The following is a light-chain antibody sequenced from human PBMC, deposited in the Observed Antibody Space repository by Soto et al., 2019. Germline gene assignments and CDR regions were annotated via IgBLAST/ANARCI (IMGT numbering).Light chain of an antibody. V-gene: IGKV3-20*01. CDR3: QQYGSSAT. CDR2: GAS. Sequence: EIVLTQSPDTLSLSPGERATLSCRASQSRITRNLAWYQRKPGQAPRLLIYGASSRATGIPDRFSGSGSGTDFTLTISRLEPEDFAVYYCQQYGSSATFGGGTKVEIK. J-gene: IGKJ4*01. CDR1: QSRITRN.